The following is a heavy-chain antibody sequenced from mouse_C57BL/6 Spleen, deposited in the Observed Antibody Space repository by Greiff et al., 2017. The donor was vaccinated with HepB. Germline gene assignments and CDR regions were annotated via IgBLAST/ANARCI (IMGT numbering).Heavy chain of an antibody. CDR1: GFTFSSYA. CDR2: ISDGGSYT. CDR3: ARVYSNYEGDFDV. D-gene: IGHD2-5*01. V-gene: IGHV5-4*03. J-gene: IGHJ1*03. Sequence: EVMLVESGGGLVKPGGSLKLSCAASGFTFSSYAMSWVRQTPEKRLEWVATISDGGSYTYYPDNVKGRFTISRDNAKNNLYLQMSHLKTEDTAMYLCARVYSNYEGDFDVWGTGTTVTVSS.